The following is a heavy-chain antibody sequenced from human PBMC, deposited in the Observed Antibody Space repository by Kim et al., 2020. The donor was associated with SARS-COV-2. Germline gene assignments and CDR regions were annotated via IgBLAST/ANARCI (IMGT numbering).Heavy chain of an antibody. CDR1: GFNFNDYG. Sequence: GGSLRLSCAGFGFNFNDYGINWVRQAPGKGLEWSSYISRTSGSIYYADSVKGRFTIARDKAEKSVFLQMNSLRDDDTAVYYCARELEIWTMAVLIGVPTYYNGMDVWGQGTTVTVSS. J-gene: IGHJ6*02. V-gene: IGHV3-48*02. D-gene: IGHD3-10*01. CDR3: ARELEIWTMAVLIGVPTYYNGMDV. CDR2: ISRTSGSI.